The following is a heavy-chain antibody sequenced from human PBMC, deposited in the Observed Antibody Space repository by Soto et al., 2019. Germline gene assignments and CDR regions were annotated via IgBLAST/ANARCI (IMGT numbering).Heavy chain of an antibody. D-gene: IGHD1-26*01. CDR1: GYTFTGYD. J-gene: IGHJ5*02. Sequence: ASVKVSCKASGYTFTGYDMHWVRQAPGQGLEWMGWINPNSGGTNYAQKFQGRVTMTRDTSISTAYMELSRLRSDDTAVYYRAREGSLGATRGWFDPWGQGTLVTVAS. V-gene: IGHV1-2*02. CDR3: AREGSLGATRGWFDP. CDR2: INPNSGGT.